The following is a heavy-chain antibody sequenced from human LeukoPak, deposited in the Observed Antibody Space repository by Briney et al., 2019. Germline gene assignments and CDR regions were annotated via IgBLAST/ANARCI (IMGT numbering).Heavy chain of an antibody. CDR1: GFTFADYY. J-gene: IGHJ6*02. V-gene: IGHV3-11*01. CDR3: ARDPVEFLESLRVQYYYRFDV. CDR2: ISTSGNTI. D-gene: IGHD3-3*02. Sequence: GGSLRLSCSGSGFTFADYYMSWIRQAPGKGLEWVSYISTSGNTIYYADSVKGRFTIPRDNAKNSVYLQMSSLRAEDTAIYYCARDPVEFLESLRVQYYYRFDVWGQGTTVTVSS.